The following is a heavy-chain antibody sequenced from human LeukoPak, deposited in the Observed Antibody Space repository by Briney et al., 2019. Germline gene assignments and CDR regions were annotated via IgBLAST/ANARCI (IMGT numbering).Heavy chain of an antibody. J-gene: IGHJ5*02. D-gene: IGHD3-3*01. CDR3: AGQSYGFWSGSSNWFDP. Sequence: GESLKISCKGSGYSFTSYWIGWVRQMPGKGLEWMGIIYPGDSDTRYSPSFQGQVTISADKSISTAYLQWSSLKASDTAMYYCAGQSYGFWSGSSNWFDPWGQGTLVTVSS. CDR1: GYSFTSYW. CDR2: IYPGDSDT. V-gene: IGHV5-51*01.